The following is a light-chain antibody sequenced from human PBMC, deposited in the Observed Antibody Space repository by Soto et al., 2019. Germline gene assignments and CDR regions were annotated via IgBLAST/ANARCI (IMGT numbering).Light chain of an antibody. V-gene: IGKV3-15*01. CDR1: QSVDIN. Sequence: EIVLTQSPATLSVSPGERVTLSCRACQSVDINLSWYQQKPGHAPRLLIYGASTRATDMPGRFSGRGAGAEFTLTISSLEPGDLAVYYCQQYGSSPRTFGQGTKVDI. J-gene: IGKJ1*01. CDR2: GAS. CDR3: QQYGSSPRT.